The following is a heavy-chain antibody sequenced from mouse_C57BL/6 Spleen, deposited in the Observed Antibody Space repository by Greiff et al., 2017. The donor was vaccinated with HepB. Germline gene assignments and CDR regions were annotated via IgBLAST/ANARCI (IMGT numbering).Heavy chain of an antibody. D-gene: IGHD1-1*01. Sequence: VKLMESGPELVKPGASVKISCKASGYAFSSSWMNWVKQRPGKGLEWIGRIYPGDGDTNYNGKFKGKATLTADKSSSTAYMQLSSLTSEDSAVYFCARRGYGSSYEYFDVWGTGTTVTVSS. J-gene: IGHJ1*03. V-gene: IGHV1-82*01. CDR3: ARRGYGSSYEYFDV. CDR1: GYAFSSSW. CDR2: IYPGDGDT.